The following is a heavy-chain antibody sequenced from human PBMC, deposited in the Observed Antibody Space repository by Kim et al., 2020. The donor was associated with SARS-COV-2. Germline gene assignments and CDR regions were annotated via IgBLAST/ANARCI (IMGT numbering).Heavy chain of an antibody. CDR1: GFTVSSNY. D-gene: IGHD4-17*01. CDR2: IYSGGST. V-gene: IGHV3-53*01. CDR3: ARAGLVYGEDGPFFDY. J-gene: IGHJ4*02. Sequence: GGSLRLSCAASGFTVSSNYMSWVRQAPGKGLEWVSVIYSGGSTYYADSVKGRFTISRDNSKNTLYLQMNSLRAEDTAVYYCARAGLVYGEDGPFFDYWGQGTLVTVSS.